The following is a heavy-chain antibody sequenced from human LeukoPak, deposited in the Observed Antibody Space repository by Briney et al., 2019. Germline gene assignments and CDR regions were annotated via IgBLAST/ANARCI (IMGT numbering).Heavy chain of an antibody. J-gene: IGHJ4*02. CDR2: IYTSGST. D-gene: IGHD3-3*01. Sequence: PSQTLSLTCTVSGGSISSGSYYWCWIRQPAGKGLEWIGRIYTSGSTNYNPSLKSRVTISVDTSKNQFSLKLSSVTAADTAVYYCARARITIFGVAPADWGQGTLVTVSS. CDR3: ARARITIFGVAPAD. CDR1: GGSISSGSYY. V-gene: IGHV4-61*02.